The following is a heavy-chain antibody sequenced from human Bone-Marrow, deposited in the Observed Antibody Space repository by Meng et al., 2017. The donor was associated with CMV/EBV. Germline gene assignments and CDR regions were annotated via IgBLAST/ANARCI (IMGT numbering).Heavy chain of an antibody. CDR2: ISGSGGST. V-gene: IGHV3-23*01. CDR3: ARVGTYAHYV. CDR1: GFTFSSFA. Sequence: GESLKISCAASGFTFSSFAMSWVRQGPGKGLEWVSVISGSGGSTYYADSVKGRFTISRDNSKNTLYLQMNNLSAEDTAVYFCARVGTYAHYVWGRGTMVTVSS. J-gene: IGHJ3*01. D-gene: IGHD1/OR15-1a*01.